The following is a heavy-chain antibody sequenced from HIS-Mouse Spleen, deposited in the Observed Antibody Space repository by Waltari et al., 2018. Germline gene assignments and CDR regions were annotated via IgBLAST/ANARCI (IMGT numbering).Heavy chain of an antibody. D-gene: IGHD3-3*01. V-gene: IGHV4-39*07. CDR3: ARANFGVVIIHFDY. CDR2: SYYTGST. CDR1: GGSISSSSYY. J-gene: IGHJ4*02. Sequence: QLQLQESGPGLVKPSETLSLTCTVSGGSISSSSYYWGWIRQPPGKGLEWIGSSYYTGSTYYIPSLKSRVTISVDTSKNQFSLKLSSVTAADTAVYYCARANFGVVIIHFDYWGQGTLVTVSS.